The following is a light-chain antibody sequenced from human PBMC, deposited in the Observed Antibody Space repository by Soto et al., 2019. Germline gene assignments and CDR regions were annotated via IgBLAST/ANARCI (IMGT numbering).Light chain of an antibody. CDR1: QYINRY. J-gene: IGKJ4*01. CDR3: QQYNDLST. Sequence: DIQMTQSPSSLSASVGDRVTLTCRASQYINRYLNWYQQKPGKAPEVLIYGASTLQSGVPSRFSGSGSGTDFTLTISSLQADDFATYYCQQYNDLSTFGGGTKVDIK. CDR2: GAS. V-gene: IGKV1-39*01.